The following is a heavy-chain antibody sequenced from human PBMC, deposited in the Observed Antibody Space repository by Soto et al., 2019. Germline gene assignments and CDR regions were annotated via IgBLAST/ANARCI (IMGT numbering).Heavy chain of an antibody. J-gene: IGHJ4*02. D-gene: IGHD4-17*01. Sequence: PSETLSLTCAVYGGSFSCYYWSWIRQPPGKGLEWIGEINHSGSTNYNPSLKSRVTISVDTSKNQFSLSLNSVTASDTAVYFCVSQRTTVPTQAYFDYWGPGALVTVSS. CDR2: INHSGST. CDR3: VSQRTTVPTQAYFDY. V-gene: IGHV4-34*01. CDR1: GGSFSCYY.